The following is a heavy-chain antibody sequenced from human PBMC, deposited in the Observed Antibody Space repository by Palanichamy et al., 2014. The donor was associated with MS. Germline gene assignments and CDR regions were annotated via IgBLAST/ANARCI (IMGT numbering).Heavy chain of an antibody. V-gene: IGHV3-23*04. J-gene: IGHJ4*02. CDR3: AKGRGSSSSAANY. Sequence: EVQLVESGGGLVQPGGSLRLSCAASGFTFSNYAMSWVRQAAGKALEWVSVISGSGDTTSYADSVKGRFTISRDNSMNTLYLQMNSLRAEDTAVYYCAKGRGSSSSAANYWGQGTLITVSS. CDR1: GFTFSNYA. D-gene: IGHD6-6*01. CDR2: ISGSGDTT.